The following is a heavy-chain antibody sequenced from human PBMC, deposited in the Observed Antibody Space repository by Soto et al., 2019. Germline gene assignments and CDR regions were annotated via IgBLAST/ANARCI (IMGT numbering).Heavy chain of an antibody. Sequence: PGESLQISCKGSGYSFAGYWITWVRQKPGKGLEWIGRIDPSDSQTYYSPSFRGHVTISVTKSITTVFLQWSSLRASDTAMYYCARQIYDSDTGPNFQYYFDSWGQGTPVTVSS. J-gene: IGHJ4*02. CDR1: GYSFAGYW. CDR3: ARQIYDSDTGPNFQYYFDS. CDR2: IDPSDSQT. D-gene: IGHD3-22*01. V-gene: IGHV5-10-1*01.